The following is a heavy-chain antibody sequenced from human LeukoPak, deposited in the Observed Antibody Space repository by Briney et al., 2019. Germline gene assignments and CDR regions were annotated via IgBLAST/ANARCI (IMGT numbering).Heavy chain of an antibody. CDR1: GFTVSNNF. D-gene: IGHD6-13*01. CDR2: VYSGGTT. V-gene: IGHV3-53*05. CDR3: ASPGPGGAAAGLFDY. J-gene: IGHJ4*02. Sequence: GGSLTLSCAAFGFTVSNNFLSWVRQAPGKGLEWVSVVYSGGTTFYADSVKGRFTISRDNSMNTLYLQMKSLRPEDTAVYYCASPGPGGAAAGLFDYWGQGTLVTVSS.